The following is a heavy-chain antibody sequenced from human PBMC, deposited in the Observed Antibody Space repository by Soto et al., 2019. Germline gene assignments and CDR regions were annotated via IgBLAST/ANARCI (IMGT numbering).Heavy chain of an antibody. Sequence: GGSLRLSCAASGFTFSSYWMHWVRQAPGKGLVWVSRINSDGSSTSYAESVKGRFTISRDNAKNTLFLQMNSLRAEDTAVYYCLAAGGPSNWFDPWGQGTLVTVSS. J-gene: IGHJ5*02. CDR1: GFTFSSYW. V-gene: IGHV3-74*01. D-gene: IGHD2-15*01. CDR3: LAAGGPSNWFDP. CDR2: INSDGSST.